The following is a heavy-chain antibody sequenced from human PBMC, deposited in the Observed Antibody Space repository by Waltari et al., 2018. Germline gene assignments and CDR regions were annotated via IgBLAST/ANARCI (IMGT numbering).Heavy chain of an antibody. Sequence: QLQLQESGPGLVKPSETLSLTCTFSGGSISRRSHYWGWIRQPPGKGLEWIGRIYYSGITYYNPSLKSRVTISVDTSKNQFSLTLSSVTAADTAVYYCARIESGYYDAFDIWGQGTQVTVSS. CDR3: ARIESGYYDAFDI. D-gene: IGHD3-3*01. J-gene: IGHJ3*02. CDR2: IYYSGIT. CDR1: GGSISRRSHY. V-gene: IGHV4-39*07.